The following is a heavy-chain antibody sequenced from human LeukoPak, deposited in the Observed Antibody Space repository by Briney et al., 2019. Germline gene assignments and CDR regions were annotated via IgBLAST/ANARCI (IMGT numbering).Heavy chain of an antibody. Sequence: PGGSLRLSCAASGFTVSSNYMTWVRQAPGKGLEWVSVIYSGGGTYYADSVKGRFTISRDNFKNTLYLQMNSQRAEDTAVYYCAKDPQLLWFGELRDDFDYWGQGTLVTVSS. CDR2: IYSGGGT. CDR1: GFTVSSNY. CDR3: AKDPQLLWFGELRDDFDY. D-gene: IGHD3-10*01. V-gene: IGHV3-53*01. J-gene: IGHJ4*02.